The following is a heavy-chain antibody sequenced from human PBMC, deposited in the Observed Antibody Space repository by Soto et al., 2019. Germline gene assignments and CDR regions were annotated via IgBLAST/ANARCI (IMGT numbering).Heavy chain of an antibody. CDR2: ITSRSTTI. CDR1: GFTFSSYS. J-gene: IGHJ4*02. CDR3: ARVRSGGDFDY. Sequence: EVQLVESGGALVQPGGSLRLSCVVSGFTFSSYSMNWVRQAPGKGLEWLSYITSRSTTIYYADSVKGRFTISRDNADNSLYLQMNSLSDEDTAVYYCARVRSGGDFDYWGQGTLVTVSS. D-gene: IGHD3-3*01. V-gene: IGHV3-48*02.